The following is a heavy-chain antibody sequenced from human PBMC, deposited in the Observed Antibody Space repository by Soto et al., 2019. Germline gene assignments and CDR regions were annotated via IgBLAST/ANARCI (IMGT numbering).Heavy chain of an antibody. CDR1: GGSFRGYY. CDR2: INHSGST. CDR3: ARGPPRLGITMIVPQASAFDY. J-gene: IGHJ4*02. V-gene: IGHV4-34*01. Sequence: SETLSLTCAVYGGSFRGYYWSWIRQPPGKGLGWIGEINHSGSTNYNPSLKSRVTISVDTSKNQFSLKLSSVTAADTAVYYCARGPPRLGITMIVPQASAFDYWGQGTLVTVSS. D-gene: IGHD3-22*01.